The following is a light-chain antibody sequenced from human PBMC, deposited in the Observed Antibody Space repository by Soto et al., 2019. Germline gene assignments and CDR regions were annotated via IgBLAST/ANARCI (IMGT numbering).Light chain of an antibody. CDR3: QQATSFPHP. Sequence: DIQMTQSPSSVSASVGDRVTITCRASQGISSWLAWYQQKPGKAPKLLIYAASSLQSGVPSRFSAIGSRPAFALTISSVQHEDFATCYCQQATSFPHPFRQGTKLEIK. CDR2: AAS. V-gene: IGKV1-12*01. CDR1: QGISSW. J-gene: IGKJ2*01.